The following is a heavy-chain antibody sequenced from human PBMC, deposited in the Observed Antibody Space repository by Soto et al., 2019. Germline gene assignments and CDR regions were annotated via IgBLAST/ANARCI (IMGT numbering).Heavy chain of an antibody. CDR1: GFTFSSYA. D-gene: IGHD3-16*01. J-gene: IGHJ6*04. Sequence: EVQLLESGGGLVQPGGSLRLSCAASGFTFSSYAMSWVRQAPGKGLEWASAISGSGGSTYYADSVKGRFTISRDNSKNPLYLQMNSLRAEDTAVDYCAKDPELYYDYIWGSTSDGYVWGKGTTVTVSS. V-gene: IGHV3-23*01. CDR2: ISGSGGST. CDR3: AKDPELYYDYIWGSTSDGYV.